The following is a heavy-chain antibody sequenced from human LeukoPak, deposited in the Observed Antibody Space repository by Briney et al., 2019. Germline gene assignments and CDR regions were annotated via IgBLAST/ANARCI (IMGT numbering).Heavy chain of an antibody. CDR2: ISGSGGST. CDR1: GITFSSYA. Sequence: GGSLRLSCAASGITFSSYAMSWVRQAPGKGLEWVSGISGSGGSTYYADSVKGRFTISRDNSKNTLYLQMNSLRAEDTAVYYCAKDAEWELLHHYWGQGTLVTVSS. J-gene: IGHJ4*02. CDR3: AKDAEWELLHHY. V-gene: IGHV3-23*01. D-gene: IGHD1-26*01.